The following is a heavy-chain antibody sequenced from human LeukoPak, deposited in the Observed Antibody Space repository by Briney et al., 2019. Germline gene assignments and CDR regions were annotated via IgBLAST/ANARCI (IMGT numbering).Heavy chain of an antibody. CDR1: GFTFSSYW. D-gene: IGHD4-23*01. Sequence: GGSLRLSCAASGFTFSSYWMHWVRQATGKGLVWVSRINSDGSSTNYADSVKGRFTISRDNAKNTLYLQMNSLRAEDTAMYYCARGPYGGNPAWSFDLWGRGTLVTVPS. V-gene: IGHV3-74*01. CDR2: INSDGSST. CDR3: ARGPYGGNPAWSFDL. J-gene: IGHJ2*01.